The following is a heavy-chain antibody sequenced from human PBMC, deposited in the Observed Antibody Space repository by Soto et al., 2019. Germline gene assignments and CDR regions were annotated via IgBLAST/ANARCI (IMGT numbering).Heavy chain of an antibody. V-gene: IGHV3-23*01. J-gene: IGHJ4*02. CDR1: GFTFINYA. CDR2: ISGNGANT. CDR3: AKDYRSSRYFFDY. Sequence: EVQLLESGGGFVQPGGSLRLSCAASGFTFINYAMSWVRQAPGEGLEWVSTISGNGANTHYADSVKGRFSISRDNSKNTLYIQMNSLRAEDTAVYFCAKDYRSSRYFFDYWGQGALVTVSS. D-gene: IGHD6-19*01.